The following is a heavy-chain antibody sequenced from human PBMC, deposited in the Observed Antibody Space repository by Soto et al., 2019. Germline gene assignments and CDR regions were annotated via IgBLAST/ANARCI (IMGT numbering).Heavy chain of an antibody. CDR3: AGSYYYGSGSYYQAFYY. Sequence: QVQLQESGPGLVKPSGTLSLTCAVSGGSISSSNWWSWVRQPPGKGLEWIGEIYHSGSTNYNPSLKCRVTISVDKSKNQFSLKLSSVTAADTAVYYCAGSYYYGSGSYYQAFYYWGQGTLVTVSS. J-gene: IGHJ4*02. V-gene: IGHV4-4*02. CDR1: GGSISSSNW. CDR2: IYHSGST. D-gene: IGHD3-10*01.